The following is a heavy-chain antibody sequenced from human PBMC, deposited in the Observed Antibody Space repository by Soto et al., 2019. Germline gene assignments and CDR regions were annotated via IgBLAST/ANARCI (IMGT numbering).Heavy chain of an antibody. V-gene: IGHV4-4*07. Sequence: XGTLSLTCTVSGGSISSYYWSWIRQPAGKGLEWIGRIYTSGSTNYNPSLKSRVTMSVDTSKNQFSLKLSSVTAADTAVYYCARVTAYGTFDPWGQGTLVTVSS. CDR3: ARVTAYGTFDP. D-gene: IGHD3-16*01. J-gene: IGHJ5*02. CDR2: IYTSGST. CDR1: GGSISSYY.